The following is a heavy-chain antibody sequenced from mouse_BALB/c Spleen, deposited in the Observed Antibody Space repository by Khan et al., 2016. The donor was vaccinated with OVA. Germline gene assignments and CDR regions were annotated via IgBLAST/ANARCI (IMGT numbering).Heavy chain of an antibody. CDR3: AKLSYYYNSDAFAY. D-gene: IGHD1-1*02. J-gene: IGHJ3*01. Sequence: EVELVESGGDLVKTGGSLKLSCAASGFTFSTYGMSWVRQTPDKRLEWVATINSGGHYTYYIDSVKGRFTISRDNAKNFLYLQMTILRSEDTAMYYCAKLSYYYNSDAFAYWGQGTLVTVSA. V-gene: IGHV5-6*01. CDR2: INSGGHYT. CDR1: GFTFSTYG.